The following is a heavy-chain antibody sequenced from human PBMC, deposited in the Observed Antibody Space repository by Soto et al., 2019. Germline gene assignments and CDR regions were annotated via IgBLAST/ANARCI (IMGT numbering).Heavy chain of an antibody. CDR1: GFTFSSYA. CDR2: ISYDGSNK. Sequence: GGSLRLSCAASGFTFSSYAMHWVRQAPGKGLEWVAVISYDGSNKYYADSVKGRFTISRDNSKNTLYLQMNSLRAEDTAVYYCARDEQVVPAAGVYYGMDVWGQGTTVTVSS. V-gene: IGHV3-30-3*01. J-gene: IGHJ6*02. CDR3: ARDEQVVPAAGVYYGMDV. D-gene: IGHD2-2*01.